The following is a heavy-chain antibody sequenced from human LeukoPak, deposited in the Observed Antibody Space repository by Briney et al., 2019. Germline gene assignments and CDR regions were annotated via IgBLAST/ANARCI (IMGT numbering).Heavy chain of an antibody. CDR1: GGSISSSSYY. CDR3: ARVGYCSGGSCSHAFDI. J-gene: IGHJ3*02. D-gene: IGHD2-15*01. V-gene: IGHV4-39*07. Sequence: SETLSLTCTVSGGSISSSSYYWGWIRQPPGKGLEWIGSIYYSGSTYYNPSLKSRVTISVDTSKNQFSLKLSSVTAADTAVYYCARVGYCSGGSCSHAFDIWGQGTMATVSS. CDR2: IYYSGST.